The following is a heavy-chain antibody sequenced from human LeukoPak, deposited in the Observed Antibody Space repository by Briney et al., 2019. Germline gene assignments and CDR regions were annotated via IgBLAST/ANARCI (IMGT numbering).Heavy chain of an antibody. CDR2: ISAYNGNT. D-gene: IGHD3-10*01. Sequence: ASVKVSCKASGYTFTSYGISWVRQAPGQGLEWMGWISAYNGNTNYAQKLQGRVTMTTDTSTSTAYMELSSLRSEDTAVYYCARSNMVREGFDYWGQGTLVTVSS. CDR1: GYTFTSYG. CDR3: ARSNMVREGFDY. V-gene: IGHV1-18*01. J-gene: IGHJ4*02.